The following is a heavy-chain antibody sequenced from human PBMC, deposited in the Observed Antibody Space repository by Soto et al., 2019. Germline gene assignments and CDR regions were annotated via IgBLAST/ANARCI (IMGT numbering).Heavy chain of an antibody. CDR3: AHHPIWGFSDFDS. Sequence: QITLKESGPAQVKPTQTLTLTCTFSGFSLSTEGVGVGWIRRPPGKALEYLALIFWDDEKRYSPSLRSGVTVSKDTFKNQVILTMTNMDPADTGTYYCAHHPIWGFSDFDSWGQGALGTVSS. CDR1: GFSLSTEGVG. CDR2: IFWDDEK. D-gene: IGHD7-27*01. J-gene: IGHJ4*02. V-gene: IGHV2-5*02.